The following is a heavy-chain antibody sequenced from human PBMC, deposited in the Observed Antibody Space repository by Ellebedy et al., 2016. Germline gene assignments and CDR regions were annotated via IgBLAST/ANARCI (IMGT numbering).Heavy chain of an antibody. Sequence: GGSLRLXXAASGFTFSSYAMSWVRQAPGKGLEWVSAISGSGGSTYYADSVKGRFTISRDNSKNTLYLQMNSLRAEDTAVYYCAKDGGYCSSTSCYAGAFDIWGQGTMVTVSS. CDR3: AKDGGYCSSTSCYAGAFDI. V-gene: IGHV3-23*01. J-gene: IGHJ3*02. D-gene: IGHD2-2*01. CDR1: GFTFSSYA. CDR2: ISGSGGST.